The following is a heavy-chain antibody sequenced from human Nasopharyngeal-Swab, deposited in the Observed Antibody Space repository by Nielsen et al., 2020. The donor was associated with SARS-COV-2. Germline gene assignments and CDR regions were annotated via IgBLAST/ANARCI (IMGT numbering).Heavy chain of an antibody. D-gene: IGHD1-26*01. V-gene: IGHV1-69*13. CDR3: AKDGVNGSYYGF. CDR1: GGTFSSFA. CDR2: VIPMFGTV. J-gene: IGHJ4*02. Sequence: SVKVSCKASGGTFSSFAITWVRQAPGQGLEWMGGVIPMFGTVSYAQTFQGRVTITADESTSTAYMELSSLRSEDTAVYYCAKDGVNGSYYGFWGQGTLVTVSS.